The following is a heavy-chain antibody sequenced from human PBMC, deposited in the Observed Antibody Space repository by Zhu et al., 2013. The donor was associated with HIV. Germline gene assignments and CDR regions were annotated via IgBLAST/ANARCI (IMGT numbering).Heavy chain of an antibody. CDR2: IIPIFGTA. J-gene: IGHJ3*02. D-gene: IGHD3-22*01. CDR1: GGTFSSYA. V-gene: IGHV1-69*06. CDR3: ARGGYYDSSGYQGDAFDI. Sequence: VQLVQSGAEVKKPGSSVKVSCKASGGTFSSYAISWVRQAPGQGLEWMGGIIPIFGTANYAQKFQGRVTITADKSTSTAYMELSSLRSEDAAVYYCARGGYYDSSGYQGDAFDIWGQGTMVTVSS.